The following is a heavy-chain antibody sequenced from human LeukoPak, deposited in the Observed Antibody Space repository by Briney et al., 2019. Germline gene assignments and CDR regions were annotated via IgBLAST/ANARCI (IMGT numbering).Heavy chain of an antibody. J-gene: IGHJ6*03. D-gene: IGHD3-3*01. V-gene: IGHV4-30-4*08. Sequence: SQTLSLTCTVSGGSISSGDYYWSWIRQPPGKGLEWIGYIYYSGSTYYNPSLKSRVTISVDTSKNQFSLKLSSVTAADTAVYYCARSIVAVPAAHTYYDFWSGYPAYYYMDVWGKGTTVTVSS. CDR2: IYYSGST. CDR1: GGSISSGDYY. CDR3: ARSIVAVPAAHTYYDFWSGYPAYYYMDV.